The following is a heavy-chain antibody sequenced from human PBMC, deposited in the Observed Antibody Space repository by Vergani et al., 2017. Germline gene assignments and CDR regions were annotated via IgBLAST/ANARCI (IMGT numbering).Heavy chain of an antibody. CDR3: ARDQPTVVAFDI. Sequence: QLQLQESGSGLVKPSQTLSLTCAVSGGSISSGGYSWSWIRQPPGKGLEWIGYIYYSGSTYYNPSLKSRVTISVDTSKNQFSLKLSSVTAADTAVYYCARDQPTVVAFDIWGQGTMVTVSS. J-gene: IGHJ3*02. V-gene: IGHV4-30-2*05. CDR2: IYYSGST. CDR1: GGSISSGGYS. D-gene: IGHD4-23*01.